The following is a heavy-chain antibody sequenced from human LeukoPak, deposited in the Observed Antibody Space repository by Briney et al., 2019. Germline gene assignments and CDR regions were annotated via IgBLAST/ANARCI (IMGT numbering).Heavy chain of an antibody. CDR3: AKEIFSGLLYIDY. V-gene: IGHV3-23*01. CDR1: GFTFSSFA. J-gene: IGHJ4*02. Sequence: GGSLRLSCAASGFTFSSFAMSWVRQTPGKGLEWVSAISAGGGGTYYADSVKGRFTISSDNSKNTVYLQMNSLRPEDMAVYYCAKEIFSGLLYIDYWGQGTLVTVSS. D-gene: IGHD5-12*01. CDR2: ISAGGGGT.